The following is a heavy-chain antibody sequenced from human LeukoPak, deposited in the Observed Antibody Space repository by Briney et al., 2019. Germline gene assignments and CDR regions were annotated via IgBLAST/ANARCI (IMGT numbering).Heavy chain of an antibody. V-gene: IGHV1-18*01. D-gene: IGHD4-11*01. J-gene: IGHJ4*02. CDR1: GYTFTSFG. Sequence: ASVTVSCKASGYTFTSFGISWVRQAPEQGLEWMGWINAYNTNTKSAQRLQGRVTMTTDTSASTAYMELGSLRSDDTAVYYCATSDGTVTTFQYWGQGTLVTVSS. CDR3: ATSDGTVTTFQY. CDR2: INAYNTNT.